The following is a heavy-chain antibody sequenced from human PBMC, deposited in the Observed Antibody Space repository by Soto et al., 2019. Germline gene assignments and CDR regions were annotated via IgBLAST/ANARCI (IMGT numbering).Heavy chain of an antibody. CDR3: ARAGYYYYYMDV. V-gene: IGHV1-69*02. CDR1: GGTFSSYT. Sequence: ASVKVSRKASGGTFSSYTISWVRQAPGQGLEGKGKIIPILGIANYAQKFQGRVTITADKSTSTAYMELSSLRSEDTAVYYCARAGYYYYYMDVWGKGTTVTVSS. J-gene: IGHJ6*03. CDR2: IIPILGIA.